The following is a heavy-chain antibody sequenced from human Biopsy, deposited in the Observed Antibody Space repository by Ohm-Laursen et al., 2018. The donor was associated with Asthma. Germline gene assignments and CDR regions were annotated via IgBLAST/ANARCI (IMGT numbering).Heavy chain of an antibody. CDR2: INGKSNSI. Sequence: SLRLSCAASGFTFSDYYMSWIRQAPGKGLEWISYINGKSNSIEYADSVKGRFTMARDNSKNTLDLQMNSLREEDTAVYYCVRDGTDDAFDIWGQGTVGSVSS. J-gene: IGHJ3*02. CDR1: GFTFSDYY. V-gene: IGHV3-11*06. D-gene: IGHD1-1*01. CDR3: VRDGTDDAFDI.